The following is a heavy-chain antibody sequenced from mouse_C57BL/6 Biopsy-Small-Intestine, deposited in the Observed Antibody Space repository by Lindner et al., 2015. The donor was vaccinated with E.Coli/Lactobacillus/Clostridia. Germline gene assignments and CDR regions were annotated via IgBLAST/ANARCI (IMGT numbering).Heavy chain of an antibody. D-gene: IGHD4-1*01. CDR2: INPGSGGT. V-gene: IGHV1-54*01. J-gene: IGHJ4*01. CDR1: GYAFTNYL. Sequence: VQLQESGAELVRPGTSVKVSCKASGYAFTNYLIEWVKQRPGQGLEWIGVINPGSGGTNYNEKFKGKATLTADKSSSTAYMQLSSLTSEDSAVYFCARSRWDDAMDYWGQGTSVTVSS. CDR3: ARSRWDDAMDY.